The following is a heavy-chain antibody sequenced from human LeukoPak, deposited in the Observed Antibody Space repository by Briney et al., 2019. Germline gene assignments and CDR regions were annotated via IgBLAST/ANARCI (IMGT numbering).Heavy chain of an antibody. V-gene: IGHV1-69*13. Sequence: EASVKVSCKASGGAFNSYAISWVRRAPGQGLEWMGGIIPIFGTANYAQKFQGRVTITADESTSTDYMELSSLRSEDTAVYYCASPAVAGLYYFDYWGQGTLVTVSS. CDR3: ASPAVAGLYYFDY. CDR2: IIPIFGTA. CDR1: GGAFNSYA. D-gene: IGHD6-19*01. J-gene: IGHJ4*02.